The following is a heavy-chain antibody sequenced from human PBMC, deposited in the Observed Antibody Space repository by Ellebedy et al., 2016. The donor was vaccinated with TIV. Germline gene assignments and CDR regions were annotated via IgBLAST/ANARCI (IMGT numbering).Heavy chain of an antibody. CDR3: ARRISQSLGLFDC. V-gene: IGHV5-51*01. CDR1: GYIFPSYW. CDR2: IYPGDSDT. D-gene: IGHD3-3*01. J-gene: IGHJ4*02. Sequence: GGSLRLXXKASGYIFPSYWIGWVRQMPGKGLEWMGIIYPGDSDTRYSPSFQGQVTISVDKSINTAYLQWSSLKASDTAMYYCARRISQSLGLFDCWGQGTLVTVSS.